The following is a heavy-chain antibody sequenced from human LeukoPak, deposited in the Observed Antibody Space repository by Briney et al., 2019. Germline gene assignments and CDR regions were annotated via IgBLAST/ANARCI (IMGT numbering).Heavy chain of an antibody. V-gene: IGHV3-20*01. CDR1: GFTFSTYA. CDR2: INWNGGST. CDR3: ARDRGRGAFDI. D-gene: IGHD3-16*01. Sequence: GGSLRLSCAASGFTFSTYAMSWVRQAPGKGLEWVSGINWNGGSTGYADSVKGRFTISRDNAKNSLYLQMNSLRAEDTALYHCARDRGRGAFDIWGQGTMVTVSS. J-gene: IGHJ3*02.